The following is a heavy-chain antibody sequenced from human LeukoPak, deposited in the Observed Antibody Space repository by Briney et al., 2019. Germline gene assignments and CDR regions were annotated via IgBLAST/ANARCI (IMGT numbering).Heavy chain of an antibody. Sequence: PSETLSLTCTVSGGSISSYYWSWIRQPPGKGLEWIGYIYYSGSTNYNPSLNSRVTISVDTSKNHFSLKLSSVTAADTAVYYCAGWSTGSYNNWFDPWGQGTLVTVSS. D-gene: IGHD1-26*01. CDR2: IYYSGST. V-gene: IGHV4-59*01. J-gene: IGHJ5*02. CDR1: GGSISSYY. CDR3: AGWSTGSYNNWFDP.